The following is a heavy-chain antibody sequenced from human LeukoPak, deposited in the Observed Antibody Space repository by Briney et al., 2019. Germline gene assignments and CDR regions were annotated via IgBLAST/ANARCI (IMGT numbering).Heavy chain of an antibody. V-gene: IGHV3-11*01. CDR1: GFTFSDYY. Sequence: GGSLRLSCAASGFTFSDYYMSWIRQAPGKGLESVPYVSSLGHTIYYADSVKGRFTISRDDARNSLYLQMNSLRAEDTAVYYCATEVGVSAAAFDLWGQGTMVTVSS. CDR3: ATEVGVSAAAFDL. D-gene: IGHD2-2*01. J-gene: IGHJ3*01. CDR2: VSSLGHTI.